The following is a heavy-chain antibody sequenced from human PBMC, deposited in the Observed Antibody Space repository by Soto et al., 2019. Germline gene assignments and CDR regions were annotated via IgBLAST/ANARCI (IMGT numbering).Heavy chain of an antibody. D-gene: IGHD3-3*01. Sequence: HPGGSLRLSCAASGFTFSSYAMSWVRQAPGKGLEWVSAISGSGGSTYYADSVKGRFTISRDNSKNTLYLQMNSLRAEDTAVYYCAKQSGLRFHNWFDPWGQGTLVTVSS. CDR3: AKQSGLRFHNWFDP. CDR2: ISGSGGST. V-gene: IGHV3-23*01. J-gene: IGHJ5*02. CDR1: GFTFSSYA.